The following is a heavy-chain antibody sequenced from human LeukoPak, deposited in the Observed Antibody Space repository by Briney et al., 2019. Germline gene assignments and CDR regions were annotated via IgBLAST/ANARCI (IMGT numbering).Heavy chain of an antibody. CDR3: AKRSGDYDSSGYFIDY. V-gene: IGHV3-30*18. J-gene: IGHJ4*02. Sequence: GGSLTLSCAASGFTFSSYGMHWVRQAPGKGLEWVAVISYDGSNKYYADSVKGRFTISRDNSKNTLYLQMNSLRADYTAVYYCAKRSGDYDSSGYFIDYWGQGTLVTVSS. CDR2: ISYDGSNK. CDR1: GFTFSSYG. D-gene: IGHD3-22*01.